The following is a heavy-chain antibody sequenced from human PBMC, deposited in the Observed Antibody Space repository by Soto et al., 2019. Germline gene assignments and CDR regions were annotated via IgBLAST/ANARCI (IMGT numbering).Heavy chain of an antibody. J-gene: IGHJ4*02. CDR3: ARIPAAIVLMVYANFDY. Sequence: AGSLRLSCAASGFTFSSYAMSWVRQAPGKGLEWVSAISGSGGSTYYADSVKGRFTISRDNSKNTLYLQMNSLRAEDTAVYYCARIPAAIVLMVYANFDYWGQGTLVTVS. V-gene: IGHV3-23*01. CDR2: ISGSGGST. D-gene: IGHD2-8*01. CDR1: GFTFSSYA.